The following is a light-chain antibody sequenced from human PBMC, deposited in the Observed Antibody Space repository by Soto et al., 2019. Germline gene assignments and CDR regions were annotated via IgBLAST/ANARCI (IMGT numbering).Light chain of an antibody. CDR2: STN. V-gene: IGLV8-61*01. J-gene: IGLJ2*01. CDR3: MLYMGGGLVV. Sequence: QTVVTQEPSFSLSPGGTVTLTCGLTSGSVSTTYYPSWYQQTPGQAPRTLIYSTNIRSSGVPDRFSGSILGKKAALTITGAQADDEADYHCMLYMGGGLVVFGGGTQLTVL. CDR1: SGSVSTTYY.